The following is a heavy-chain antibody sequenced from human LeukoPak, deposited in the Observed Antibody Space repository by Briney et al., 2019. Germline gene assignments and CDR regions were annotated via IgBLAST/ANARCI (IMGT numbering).Heavy chain of an antibody. V-gene: IGHV3-7*04. CDR2: IKQDGSKK. Sequence: GGSLRLSCVASGFPFSSYWMTWVRQAPGKGLEWGANIKQDGSKKSYVDSVKGRFTISRDNAKNSLYLQMNSLRAEDTAIYYCTRVGYIDEGIDYWGQGTLVTVSS. CDR3: TRVGYIDEGIDY. D-gene: IGHD5-24*01. J-gene: IGHJ4*02. CDR1: GFPFSSYW.